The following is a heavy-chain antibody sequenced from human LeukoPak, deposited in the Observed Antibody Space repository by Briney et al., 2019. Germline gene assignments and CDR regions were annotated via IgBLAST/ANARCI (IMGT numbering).Heavy chain of an antibody. V-gene: IGHV2-70*01. D-gene: IGHD5-12*01. CDR3: ARMQSAYGAFDI. J-gene: IGHJ3*02. CDR2: IYWDDDK. Sequence: ESGPALVKPTQTLTLTCTFSGFSLSTSGMCVSWIRQPPGKALEWLALIYWDDDKYYSTSLKTRLTISKDTSKNQVVVTMTNMDPVDTATYYCARMQSAYGAFDIWGQGTMVTVSS. CDR1: GFSLSTSGMC.